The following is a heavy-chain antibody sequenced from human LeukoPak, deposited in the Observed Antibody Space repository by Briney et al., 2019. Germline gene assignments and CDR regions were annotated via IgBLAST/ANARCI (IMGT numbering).Heavy chain of an antibody. J-gene: IGHJ3*02. D-gene: IGHD2-15*01. Sequence: ASVKVSCKASGGTFSSYAISWVRQAPGQGLEWMGRIIPILGIANYAQKFQGRVTITADKSTSTAYMELSSLRSEDTVVYYCAREEENIVVVVAASMGAFDIWGQGTMVTVSS. CDR2: IIPILGIA. CDR3: AREEENIVVVVAASMGAFDI. CDR1: GGTFSSYA. V-gene: IGHV1-69*04.